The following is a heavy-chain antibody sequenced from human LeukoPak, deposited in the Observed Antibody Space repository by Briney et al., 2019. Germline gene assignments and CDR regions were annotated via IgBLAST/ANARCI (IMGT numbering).Heavy chain of an antibody. D-gene: IGHD3-3*01. V-gene: IGHV4-34*01. J-gene: IGHJ4*02. Sequence: SETLSLTSAVYGGSLSGYNWSWIRQPPGKGLEWIGEINHSGSTNYNPSLKSRVTISVDTSKNQFSLKLSSVTAADTAVYYCARGTYYDFWSGYYIGIWGQGTLVTVSS. CDR2: INHSGST. CDR3: ARGTYYDFWSGYYIGI. CDR1: GGSLSGYN.